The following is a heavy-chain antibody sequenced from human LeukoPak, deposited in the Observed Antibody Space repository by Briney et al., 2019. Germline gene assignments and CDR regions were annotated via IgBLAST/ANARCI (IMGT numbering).Heavy chain of an antibody. CDR1: GGSISSYY. Sequence: SETLSLTCTVSGGSISSYYWSWIRQPPGKGLEWIGYMYYSGSTNYNPSLKSRVTILVDTSKNQFSLNLTSVTAADTAVYYCAHSSSSLPTDSWGQGTLVIVS. D-gene: IGHD6-6*01. V-gene: IGHV4-59*12. CDR3: AHSSSSLPTDS. CDR2: MYYSGST. J-gene: IGHJ4*02.